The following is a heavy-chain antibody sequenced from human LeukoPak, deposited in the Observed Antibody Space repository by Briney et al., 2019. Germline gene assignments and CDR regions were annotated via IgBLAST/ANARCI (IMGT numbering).Heavy chain of an antibody. CDR2: ISYDGSNK. Sequence: GGSLRLSCAASGFTFSSYGMHWVRQAPGKGLEWVAVISYDGSNKYYADSVKGRFTISRDNSKNTLYLQMNSLRAEDTAVYYCAKKDLEWSPYYYYYGMDVWGQGTTVTVSS. V-gene: IGHV3-30*18. D-gene: IGHD3-3*01. CDR3: AKKDLEWSPYYYYYGMDV. J-gene: IGHJ6*02. CDR1: GFTFSSYG.